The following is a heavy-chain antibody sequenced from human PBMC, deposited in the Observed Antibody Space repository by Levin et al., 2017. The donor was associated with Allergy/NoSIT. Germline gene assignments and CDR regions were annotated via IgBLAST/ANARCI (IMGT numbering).Heavy chain of an antibody. CDR3: AKKQGGTSGFSFDV. Sequence: RASVKVSCAVSGFTISEYAMAWVRQAPGKGLEWVSVITGGGFNTYYGDSVKGRFTVSRDDSKDTLYLDLNSLRAEDTAVYYCAKKQGGTSGFSFDVWGQGTMVTVSS. CDR1: GFTISEYA. D-gene: IGHD1-1*01. V-gene: IGHV3-23*01. J-gene: IGHJ3*01. CDR2: ITGGGFNT.